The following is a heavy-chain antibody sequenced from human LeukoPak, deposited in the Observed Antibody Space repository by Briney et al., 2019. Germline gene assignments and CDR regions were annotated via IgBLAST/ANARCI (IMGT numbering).Heavy chain of an antibody. J-gene: IGHJ3*01. CDR1: GGSISNLDYY. CDR2: IYTSGGT. CDR3: AGRGSSSGTFDV. Sequence: SQTLSLTCTVSGGSISNLDYYWTWIRQPAGKRLEWIGRIYTSGGTNYNPSLKSRVTMSVDKSKNQISLNLASLTAADTALYYCAGRGSSSGTFDVWGPGTFVTVSS. V-gene: IGHV4-61*02. D-gene: IGHD2-2*01.